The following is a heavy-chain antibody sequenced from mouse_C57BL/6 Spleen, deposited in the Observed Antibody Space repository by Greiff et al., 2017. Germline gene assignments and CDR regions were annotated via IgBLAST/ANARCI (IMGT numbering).Heavy chain of an antibody. CDR2: ISYDGSN. CDR3: ARGGTTVVATGYFDY. J-gene: IGHJ2*01. CDR1: GYSITSGYY. V-gene: IGHV3-6*01. D-gene: IGHD1-1*01. Sequence: EVKLMESGPGLVKPSQSLSLTCSVTGYSITSGYYWNWIRQFPGNKLEWMGYISYDGSNNYNTSLKNRISITRDTSKNQFFLKLKSVTTEDTATYYCARGGTTVVATGYFDYWGQGTTLTVSS.